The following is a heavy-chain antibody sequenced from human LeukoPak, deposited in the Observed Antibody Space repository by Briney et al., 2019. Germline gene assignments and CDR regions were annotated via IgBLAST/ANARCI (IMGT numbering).Heavy chain of an antibody. CDR2: MNSDGSSI. Sequence: GRSLRLSCAASGFTFGTYWMHWVRQAPGKGLEWVSRMNSDGSSISYADSVKGRFTISRDNAKNTLYLQMNSLRAEDTAVYYCARVGYYDSSGYYAYLQHWGQGTLVTVSS. D-gene: IGHD3-22*01. CDR1: GFTFGTYW. V-gene: IGHV3-74*01. J-gene: IGHJ1*01. CDR3: ARVGYYDSSGYYAYLQH.